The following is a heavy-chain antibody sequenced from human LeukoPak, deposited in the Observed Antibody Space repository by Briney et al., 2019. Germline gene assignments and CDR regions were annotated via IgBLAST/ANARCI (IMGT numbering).Heavy chain of an antibody. CDR2: IYYSGST. D-gene: IGHD3-22*01. Sequence: PSETLSLTCTVSGGSISSYYWSWIRQPPGKGLEWIGYIYYSGSTNYNPSLKSRVTTSVDTSKNQFSLKLSSVTAADTAVYYCARADYDSRIDIWGQGTMVTVSS. J-gene: IGHJ3*02. V-gene: IGHV4-59*01. CDR1: GGSISSYY. CDR3: ARADYDSRIDI.